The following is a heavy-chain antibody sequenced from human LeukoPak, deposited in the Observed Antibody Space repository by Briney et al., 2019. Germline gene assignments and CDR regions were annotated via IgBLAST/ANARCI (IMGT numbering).Heavy chain of an antibody. V-gene: IGHV3-30*04. J-gene: IGHJ4*02. CDR1: GFTFSSYA. CDR3: ARDRGSGWTFDY. CDR2: ISYDGSNK. Sequence: GGSLRLSCAASGFTFSSYAMHWVRQAPGKGLEWVAVISYDGSNKYYADSVKGRFTISRDNSKNTLYLQMNSLRAEDTAVYYCARDRGSGWTFDYWGQGTLVTVPS. D-gene: IGHD6-19*01.